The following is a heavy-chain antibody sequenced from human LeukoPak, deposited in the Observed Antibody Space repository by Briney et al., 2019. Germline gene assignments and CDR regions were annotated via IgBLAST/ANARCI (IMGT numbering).Heavy chain of an antibody. J-gene: IGHJ4*02. CDR1: GFTFSSYG. D-gene: IGHD6-13*01. Sequence: GGSLRLSCAASGFTFSSYGMHWVRQAPGKGLEWVAFIRYDGGNKYYADSVKGRFTISRDNSKNTLYLQMNSLRAEDTAVYYCANFEQQLFSEGYWGQGTLVTVSS. CDR2: IRYDGGNK. CDR3: ANFEQQLFSEGY. V-gene: IGHV3-30*02.